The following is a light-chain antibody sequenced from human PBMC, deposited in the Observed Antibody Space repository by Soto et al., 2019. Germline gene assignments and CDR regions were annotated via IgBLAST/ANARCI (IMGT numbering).Light chain of an antibody. CDR2: DVN. Sequence: QSALAQPASVSGSPGQSITISCTGTSSDVGAYYYVSWYQQHPGKAPRLMIYDVNKRPSGASTRFSGSKSGNTASLTISGLQAEYEADYYCCSYSVSDTIVVFGGGTKVTVL. V-gene: IGLV2-14*03. CDR1: SSDVGAYYY. J-gene: IGLJ2*01. CDR3: CSYSVSDTIVV.